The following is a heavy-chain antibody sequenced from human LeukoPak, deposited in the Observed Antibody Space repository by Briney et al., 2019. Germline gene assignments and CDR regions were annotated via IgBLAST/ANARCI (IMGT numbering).Heavy chain of an antibody. Sequence: APVKVSCKASGYTFTSYYMHWVRQAPGQGLEWMGIINPSGGSTSYAQKFQGRVTMTRDTSTSTVYMELSSLRSEDTAVYYCARNSPSAAGTFYFDYWGQGTLVTVSS. V-gene: IGHV1-46*01. CDR1: GYTFTSYY. J-gene: IGHJ4*02. D-gene: IGHD6-13*01. CDR3: ARNSPSAAGTFYFDY. CDR2: INPSGGST.